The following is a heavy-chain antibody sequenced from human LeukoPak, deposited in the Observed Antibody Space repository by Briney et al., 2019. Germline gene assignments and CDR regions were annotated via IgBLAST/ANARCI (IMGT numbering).Heavy chain of an antibody. CDR2: IKSKTDGGTT. V-gene: IGHV3-15*01. J-gene: IGHJ4*02. Sequence: GGSLRLSCAASGFTFSNAWMSWVRQAPGKGLEWVGRIKSKTDGGTTDYAAHVKGRFTISRDDSKNTLYLQMDSLKTEDTAVYYCTTDPHTKTYYFDYWGQGTLVTVSS. CDR3: TTDPHTKTYYFDY. CDR1: GFTFSNAW.